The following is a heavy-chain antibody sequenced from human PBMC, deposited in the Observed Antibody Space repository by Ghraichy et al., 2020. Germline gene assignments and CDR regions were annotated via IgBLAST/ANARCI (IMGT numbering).Heavy chain of an antibody. CDR1: GFTFSSYA. D-gene: IGHD1-26*01. CDR3: AIRASYSGSYWGPYGMDV. CDR2: ISGSGGST. J-gene: IGHJ6*02. Sequence: GGSLRLSCAASGFTFSSYAMSWVRQAPGKGLVWVSVISGSGGSTYYADSVKGRFTISRDNSKNTLYLQMNSLRAEDTAVYYCAIRASYSGSYWGPYGMDVWGQGTTVTVSS. V-gene: IGHV3-23*01.